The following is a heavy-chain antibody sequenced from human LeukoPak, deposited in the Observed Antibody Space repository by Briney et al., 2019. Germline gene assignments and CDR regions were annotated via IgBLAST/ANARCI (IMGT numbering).Heavy chain of an antibody. CDR3: ARRITLIRGVSEGPGFDP. CDR1: GYTFTDYY. Sequence: ASVKVSFKASGYTFTDYYIHWVRQAPGQGLEWMGWMNPNIGGTKYAQKFQGRVTMTRDTSISTAYMELSRLRSDDTAVYYCARRITLIRGVSEGPGFDPWGQGTLVTVSS. J-gene: IGHJ5*02. V-gene: IGHV1-2*02. D-gene: IGHD3-10*01. CDR2: MNPNIGGT.